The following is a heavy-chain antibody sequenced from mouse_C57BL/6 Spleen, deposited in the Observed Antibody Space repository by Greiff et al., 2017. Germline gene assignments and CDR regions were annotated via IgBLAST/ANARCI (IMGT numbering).Heavy chain of an antibody. CDR3: ARWDEAMDY. CDR1: GYSITSGYY. J-gene: IGHJ4*01. CDR2: ISYDGSN. D-gene: IGHD4-1*01. V-gene: IGHV3-6*01. Sequence: ESGPGLVKPSQSLSLTCSVTGYSITSGYYWNWIRQFPGNKLEWMGYISYDGSNNYNPSLKNRISITRDTSKNQFFLKLNSVTTEDTATYYCARWDEAMDYWGQGTSVTVSS.